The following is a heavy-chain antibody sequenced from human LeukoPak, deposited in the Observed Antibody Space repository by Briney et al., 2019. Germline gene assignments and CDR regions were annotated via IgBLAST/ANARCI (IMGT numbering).Heavy chain of an antibody. D-gene: IGHD4-17*01. V-gene: IGHV1-2*02. CDR2: INPNSGGT. Sequence: GASVKVSCKASGYTFTGYYMHWVRQAPGQGLEWMGWINPNSGGTNYAQMFQGRVTMTRDTSISTAYMELSRLRSDDTAVYYCARHDYGDYVGYFDYWGQGTLVTVSS. CDR1: GYTFTGYY. J-gene: IGHJ4*02. CDR3: ARHDYGDYVGYFDY.